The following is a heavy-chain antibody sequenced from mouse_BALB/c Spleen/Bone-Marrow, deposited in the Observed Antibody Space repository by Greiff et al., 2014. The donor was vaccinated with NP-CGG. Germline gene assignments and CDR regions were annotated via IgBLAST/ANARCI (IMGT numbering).Heavy chain of an antibody. CDR1: GYSFTGYY. CDR3: ARPIYDDYSAAMEY. D-gene: IGHD2-3*01. V-gene: IGHV1-26*01. Sequence: VQLQQPGPDLVKPGASVKISCKASGYSFTGYYMHWVKQSHGKSLEWIGRVNPNNGGTSYNQNFKGKAILTVDKSSSTAYMELRSLTSEDSAVDYCARPIYDDYSAAMEYWGQGTSVTVSS. CDR2: VNPNNGGT. J-gene: IGHJ4*01.